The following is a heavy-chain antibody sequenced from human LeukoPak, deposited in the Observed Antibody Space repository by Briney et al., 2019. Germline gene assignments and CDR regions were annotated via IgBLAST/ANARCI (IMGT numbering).Heavy chain of an antibody. CDR3: ARDPNGDYVGAFDFQR. J-gene: IGHJ1*01. CDR1: GFTFSNYA. CDR2: ISGAGT. D-gene: IGHD4-17*01. Sequence: GGSLRLSCAASGFTFSNYALIWVRRAPGRGLEWVSSISGAGTYYADSVKGRFSISRDNYKNTLYLQMSSLRAEDTAVYYCARDPNGDYVGAFDFQRWGQGTLVTVSS. V-gene: IGHV3-23*01.